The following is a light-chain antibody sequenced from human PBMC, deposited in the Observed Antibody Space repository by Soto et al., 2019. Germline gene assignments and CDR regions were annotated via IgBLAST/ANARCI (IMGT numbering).Light chain of an antibody. J-gene: IGKJ1*01. CDR2: AAS. CDR1: QGISTY. V-gene: IGKV1-39*01. CDR3: QQNYSATWT. Sequence: DIQMTQSPSSLFASVGDRLTITCRASQGISTYLNWYQQKPGKAHKLLIYAASTLQSAVPSRFSGSGSETDVTLTINSLQPEDFAAYSCQQNYSATWTFGQGTKVDI.